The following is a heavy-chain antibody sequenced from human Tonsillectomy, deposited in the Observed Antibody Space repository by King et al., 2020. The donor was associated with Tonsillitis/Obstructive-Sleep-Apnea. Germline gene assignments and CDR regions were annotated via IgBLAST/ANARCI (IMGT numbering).Heavy chain of an antibody. V-gene: IGHV1-46*01. CDR2: INPSGGST. CDR3: ARDPVRTIFGVVNWFDP. Sequence: VQLVQSGAEVKKPGASVKVSCKASGYTFTSYYMHWVRQAPGQGLEWMGIINPSGGSTSYAQKFQGRVTMTRDTSTSTVYMGLSSLRSEDTAVYYCARDPVRTIFGVVNWFDPWGQGTLVTVSS. D-gene: IGHD3-3*01. J-gene: IGHJ5*02. CDR1: GYTFTSYY.